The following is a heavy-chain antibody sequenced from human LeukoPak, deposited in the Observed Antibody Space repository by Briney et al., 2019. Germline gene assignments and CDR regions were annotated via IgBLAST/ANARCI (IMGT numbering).Heavy chain of an antibody. D-gene: IGHD3-3*01. V-gene: IGHV4-31*03. Sequence: SETLSLTCTVSGGSISSGGYYWSWIRQHPGKGLEWIGYIYYSGSTYYNPSLKSRVTISVDTSKNQFSLKLSSATAADTAVYYCARAGTDFWSGYYLFDYWGQGTLVTVSS. CDR2: IYYSGST. CDR3: ARAGTDFWSGYYLFDY. CDR1: GGSISSGGYY. J-gene: IGHJ4*02.